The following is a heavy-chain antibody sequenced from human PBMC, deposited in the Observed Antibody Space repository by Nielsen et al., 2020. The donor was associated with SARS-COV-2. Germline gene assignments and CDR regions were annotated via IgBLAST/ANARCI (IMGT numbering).Heavy chain of an antibody. Sequence: WIRQPPGKGLEWLSYISASSNYTNYADSVKGRFTISRDNSKNTLYLQMNSLRAEDTAVYYCARDHGDIVVVVAAPWFDPWGQGTLVTVSS. D-gene: IGHD2-15*01. J-gene: IGHJ5*02. CDR2: ISASSNYT. V-gene: IGHV3-11*06. CDR3: ARDHGDIVVVVAAPWFDP.